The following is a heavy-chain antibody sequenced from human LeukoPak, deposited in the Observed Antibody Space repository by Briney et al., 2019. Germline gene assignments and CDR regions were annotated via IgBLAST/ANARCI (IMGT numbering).Heavy chain of an antibody. Sequence: PSETPSLTCTVSGDSINNYYWSWIRQPPGKGLEWIGYISYSGSTNYNSSLKSRVTISVDTSKNQFSLRLNSVTAADTAMYYCARDEYSYGGRTHPYFFDYWGQGTLVTVSS. D-gene: IGHD5-18*01. V-gene: IGHV4-59*01. CDR1: GDSINNYY. J-gene: IGHJ4*02. CDR3: ARDEYSYGGRTHPYFFDY. CDR2: ISYSGST.